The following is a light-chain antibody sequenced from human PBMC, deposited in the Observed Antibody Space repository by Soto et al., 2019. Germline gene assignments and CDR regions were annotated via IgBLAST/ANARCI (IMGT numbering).Light chain of an antibody. J-gene: IGKJ1*01. CDR2: AAS. Sequence: AIRMTQSPSSFSASTGDRVTITCRASQGISSYLAWYQQKPGKAPKLLIYAASTLQSRVPSRFIGSGSGTDVTLTISCLQSEDFATYYWQQYYSYPHTFGQGTKVEIK. CDR1: QGISSY. V-gene: IGKV1-8*01. CDR3: QQYYSYPHT.